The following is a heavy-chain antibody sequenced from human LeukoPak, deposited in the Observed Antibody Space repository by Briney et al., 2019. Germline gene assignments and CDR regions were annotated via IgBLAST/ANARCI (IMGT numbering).Heavy chain of an antibody. V-gene: IGHV5-51*01. D-gene: IGHD2-15*01. J-gene: IGHJ3*02. CDR2: IYPGDSDT. Sequence: GGSLKISCKGSGYSFTSYWIGWVRQMPGKGLEWMGIIYPGDSDTIYSPSFQGQVTISPDKSISTAYLQWSSLKASDTAMYYCARHRGYCSGGSCYPVPDAFDIWGQGTMVTVSS. CDR3: ARHRGYCSGGSCYPVPDAFDI. CDR1: GYSFTSYW.